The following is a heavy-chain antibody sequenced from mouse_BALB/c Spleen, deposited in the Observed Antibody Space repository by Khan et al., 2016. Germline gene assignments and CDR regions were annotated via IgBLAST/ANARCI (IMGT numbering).Heavy chain of an antibody. CDR2: INSNGGST. J-gene: IGHJ2*01. Sequence: VELVESGGGLVQPGGSLKLSCAASGFTFSSYGMSWVRQTPDKRLELVATINSNGGSTYYPDSVKGRFTISRDNAKNTLYLQMSSLKSEDTAMYYCARGGYYEAYWGQGTTLTVSS. V-gene: IGHV5-6-3*01. D-gene: IGHD2-3*01. CDR1: GFTFSSYG. CDR3: ARGGYYEAY.